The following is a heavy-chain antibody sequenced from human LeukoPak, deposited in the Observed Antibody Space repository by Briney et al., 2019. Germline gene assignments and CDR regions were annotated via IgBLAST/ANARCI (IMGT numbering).Heavy chain of an antibody. J-gene: IGHJ4*02. Sequence: PGGSLRLSCAASGFCFSSYAMSGVHPAPGRGLEWVSAISGSGGSTYYADSVKGRFTISRDNAKNTLYLQMRSVRAEDTAVYYCVKVGGGYQLLYEYFDYWGQGTLVTGSS. CDR3: VKVGGGYQLLYEYFDY. CDR1: GFCFSSYA. CDR2: ISGSGGST. D-gene: IGHD2-2*02. V-gene: IGHV3-23*01.